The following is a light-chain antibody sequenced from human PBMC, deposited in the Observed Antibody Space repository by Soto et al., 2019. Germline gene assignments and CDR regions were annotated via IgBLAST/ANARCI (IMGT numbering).Light chain of an antibody. CDR2: GAT. CDR1: QSISGT. J-gene: IGKJ5*01. V-gene: IGKV3-20*01. Sequence: EIVMTQSPATLSVSPGERATLSCSASQSISGTLAWYQQKPGQAPRLLMFGATSRATGIPERFSGSGSGTDFTLTISRLEPEDFAVYYCQQYGSSPYIFGQGTRLEIK. CDR3: QQYGSSPYI.